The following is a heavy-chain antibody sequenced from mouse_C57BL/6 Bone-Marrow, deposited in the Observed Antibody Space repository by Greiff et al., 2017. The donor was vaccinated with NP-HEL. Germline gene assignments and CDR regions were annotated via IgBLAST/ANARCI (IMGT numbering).Heavy chain of an antibody. CDR3: ARPITTVSYWYFDV. Sequence: EVQLVESEGGLVQPGSSMKLSCTASGFTFSDYYMAWVRQVPEKGLEWVANINYDGSSTYYLDSLKSRFIISRDNAKNILYLQMSSLKSEDTATYYCARPITTVSYWYFDVWGTGTTVTVSS. J-gene: IGHJ1*03. V-gene: IGHV5-16*01. D-gene: IGHD1-1*01. CDR1: GFTFSDYY. CDR2: INYDGSST.